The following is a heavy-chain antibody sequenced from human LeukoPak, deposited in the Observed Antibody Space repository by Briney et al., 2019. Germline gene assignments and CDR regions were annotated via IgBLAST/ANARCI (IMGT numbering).Heavy chain of an antibody. J-gene: IGHJ2*01. D-gene: IGHD2-2*02. Sequence: SETLSLTCTVSGGSISSSSYYWGWIRQPPGKGLEWIGSIYYSGSTYYSPSLKSRVTISVDTSKNQFSLKLSSVTAADTAVYYCARHRGRIPYWYFDLWGRGTLVTVSS. V-gene: IGHV4-39*01. CDR2: IYYSGST. CDR1: GGSISSSSYY. CDR3: ARHRGRIPYWYFDL.